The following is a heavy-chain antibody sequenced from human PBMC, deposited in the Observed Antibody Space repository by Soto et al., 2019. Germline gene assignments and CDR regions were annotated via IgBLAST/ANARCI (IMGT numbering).Heavy chain of an antibody. Sequence: GGSLRLSCAASGFNFSSYGMHWVRQAPGKGLEWVAVIWYDGSNKYYADSVKGRFTISRDNSKNTLYLQMNSLRAEDTAVYYCARDVHSGSLDYWGQGTLVTVSS. CDR3: ARDVHSGSLDY. D-gene: IGHD1-26*01. CDR1: GFNFSSYG. J-gene: IGHJ4*02. V-gene: IGHV3-33*01. CDR2: IWYDGSNK.